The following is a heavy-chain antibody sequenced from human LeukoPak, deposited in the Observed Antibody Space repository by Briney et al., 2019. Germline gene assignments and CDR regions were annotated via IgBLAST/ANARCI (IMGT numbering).Heavy chain of an antibody. Sequence: SVKVSCKASGGTFSSYAISWVRQAPGQGLEWMGGIIPIFGTANYAQKLQGRVTMTTDTSTSTAYMELRSLRSDDTAVYYCARGSTTMGDYWGQGTLVTVSS. CDR1: GGTFSSYA. D-gene: IGHD1-1*01. J-gene: IGHJ4*02. V-gene: IGHV1-69*05. CDR3: ARGSTTMGDY. CDR2: IIPIFGTA.